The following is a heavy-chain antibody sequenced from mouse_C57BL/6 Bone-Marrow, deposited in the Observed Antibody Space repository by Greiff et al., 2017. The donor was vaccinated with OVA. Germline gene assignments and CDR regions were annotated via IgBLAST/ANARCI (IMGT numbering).Heavy chain of an antibody. D-gene: IGHD3-2*02. J-gene: IGHJ2*01. CDR1: GFNIKDDY. Sequence: VQLQQSGAELVRPGASVKLSCTASGFNIKDDYMHWVKQRPEQGLAWIGWIDPENGDTDYASKFQGKATITAATSSNTAYLQLSSLTAEDTDVYYCTTGKLRSSYYFDYWGQGTTLTVSS. CDR2: IDPENGDT. CDR3: TTGKLRSSYYFDY. V-gene: IGHV14-4*01.